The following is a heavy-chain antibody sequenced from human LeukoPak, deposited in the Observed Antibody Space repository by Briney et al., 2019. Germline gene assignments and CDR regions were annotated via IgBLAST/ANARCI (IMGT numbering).Heavy chain of an antibody. Sequence: PGGSLRLSCAASGFTFDDYGMSWVRQAPGKGLGWVSGINWNGGSTGYADSVKGRFTISRDNAKNSLYLQMNSLRAEDTALYYCARSRSDPRWFGEFDSHCFDYWGQGTLVTVSS. CDR3: ARSRSDPRWFGEFDSHCFDY. V-gene: IGHV3-20*04. CDR2: INWNGGST. CDR1: GFTFDDYG. D-gene: IGHD3-10*01. J-gene: IGHJ4*02.